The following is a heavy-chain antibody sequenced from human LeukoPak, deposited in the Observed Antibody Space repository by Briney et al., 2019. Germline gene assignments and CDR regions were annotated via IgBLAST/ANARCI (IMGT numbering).Heavy chain of an antibody. V-gene: IGHV1-18*01. Sequence: ASVKVSCKASGYAFTSYGISWVRQAPGQGLEWMGWISAYNGNTNYAQKLQGRVTMTTDTSTSTAYMELRSLRSDDTAVYYCARGPPIVVVITTLYYYYYMDVWGKGTTVTVPS. J-gene: IGHJ6*03. D-gene: IGHD3-22*01. CDR2: ISAYNGNT. CDR1: GYAFTSYG. CDR3: ARGPPIVVVITTLYYYYYMDV.